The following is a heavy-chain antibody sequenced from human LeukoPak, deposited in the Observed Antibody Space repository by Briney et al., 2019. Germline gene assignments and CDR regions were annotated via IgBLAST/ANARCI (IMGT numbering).Heavy chain of an antibody. CDR3: ARVYCSGGSCSFDY. CDR2: IIPIFGTA. CDR1: GGTFSSYA. J-gene: IGHJ4*02. Sequence: SVKVSCKASGGTFSSYAISWVRQAPGQGLEWMGGIIPIFGTANYAQKFQGRITITADESTSTAYMELSSLRSEDTAVYYCARVYCSGGSCSFDYWGQGTLVTVSS. V-gene: IGHV1-69*01. D-gene: IGHD2-15*01.